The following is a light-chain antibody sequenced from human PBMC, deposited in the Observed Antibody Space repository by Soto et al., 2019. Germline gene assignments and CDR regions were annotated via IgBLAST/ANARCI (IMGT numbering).Light chain of an antibody. J-gene: IGKJ1*01. CDR1: QSVGSNY. Sequence: EIVLTQSPGTLSLSPGERATLSCRASQSVGSNYLAWYQQKPGQAPRLLIYGASSRASGIPDRFSGSGSGTDFTLTISRLEPEDFATYYCQQYNSYSWTFGQGTKVEIK. CDR2: GAS. CDR3: QQYNSYSWT. V-gene: IGKV3-20*01.